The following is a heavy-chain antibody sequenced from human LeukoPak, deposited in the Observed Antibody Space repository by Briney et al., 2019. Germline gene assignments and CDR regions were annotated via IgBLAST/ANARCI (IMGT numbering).Heavy chain of an antibody. CDR1: GFTFSSYA. J-gene: IGHJ4*02. Sequence: GGSLRLSCAASGFTFSSYAVSWVRQAPGKGLEWVSAISGSGGSTYYADSVKGRFTISRDNAKNSLYLQMNSLRAEDTAVYYCAREGVSTVTMILVVISFDYWGQGTLVTVSS. CDR2: ISGSGGST. D-gene: IGHD3-22*01. V-gene: IGHV3-23*01. CDR3: AREGVSTVTMILVVISFDY.